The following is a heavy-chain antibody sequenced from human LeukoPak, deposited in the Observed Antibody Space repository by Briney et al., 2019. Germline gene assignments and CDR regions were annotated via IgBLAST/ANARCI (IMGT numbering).Heavy chain of an antibody. CDR2: INHSGST. D-gene: IGHD2-2*01. Sequence: SETLSLTCAVFGGSFSGYYWSWIRQPPGKGLEWIGEINHSGSTNYNPSLKSRVTISVDTSKNQFSLKLSSVTAADTAVYYCARIRYCSSTSCPWGQGTLVTVSS. CDR1: GGSFSGYY. V-gene: IGHV4-34*01. J-gene: IGHJ5*02. CDR3: ARIRYCSSTSCP.